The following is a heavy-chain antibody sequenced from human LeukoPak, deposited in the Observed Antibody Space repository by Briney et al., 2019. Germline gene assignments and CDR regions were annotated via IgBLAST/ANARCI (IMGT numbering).Heavy chain of an antibody. CDR3: ARGGRNGMDV. J-gene: IGHJ6*02. Sequence: GASVNVSCKASGYTFSDYFLHWARQAPGQGLEWMGWIHPNTGDTNYAQEFQGRVTLTRDTSISTAYMELSRLRSDDTAIYFCARGGRNGMDVWGQGTTVTVSS. CDR1: GYTFSDYF. CDR2: IHPNTGDT. D-gene: IGHD3-16*01. V-gene: IGHV1-2*02.